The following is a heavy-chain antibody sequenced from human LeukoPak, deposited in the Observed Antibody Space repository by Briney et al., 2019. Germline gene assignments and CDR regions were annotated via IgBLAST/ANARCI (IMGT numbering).Heavy chain of an antibody. V-gene: IGHV1-46*01. CDR2: INPSGGST. CDR1: GGTFSSYA. CDR3: ARSHSSGWYFDY. D-gene: IGHD6-19*01. Sequence: ASVKVSCKASGGTFSSYAISWVRQAPGQGLEWMGIINPSGGSTSYAQKFQGRVTMTRDMSTSTVYMELSSLRSEDTAVYYCARSHSSGWYFDYWGQGTLVTVSS. J-gene: IGHJ4*02.